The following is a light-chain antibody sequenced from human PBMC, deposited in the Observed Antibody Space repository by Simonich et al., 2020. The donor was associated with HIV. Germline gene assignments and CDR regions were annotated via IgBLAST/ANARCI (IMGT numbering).Light chain of an antibody. CDR1: QSINNW. CDR2: KAS. J-gene: IGKJ1*01. CDR3: QQYNSHFPT. V-gene: IGKV1-5*03. Sequence: DIQMTQSPSTLSASVGDRVTITCRDSQSINNWLSWYQQKHGKAPKLLFYKASTLKSGGPSTLSGSGSGTEFTLTISSLQPDDFATYYCQQYNSHFPTFGQGTKVEIK.